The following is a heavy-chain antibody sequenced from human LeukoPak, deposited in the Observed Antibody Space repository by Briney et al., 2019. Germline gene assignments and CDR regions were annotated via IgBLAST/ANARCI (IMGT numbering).Heavy chain of an antibody. CDR2: VSNSGGST. Sequence: GGSLRLSCAASGFTFSNYAMSWVRQAPGKGLEWVSSVSNSGGSTYYADSVKGRFTISRDNSKNTLYLQMNSLRADDTAVYYCAKVSESNYDILTGYYTPYYFDYWGQGTLVTVSS. D-gene: IGHD3-9*01. V-gene: IGHV3-23*01. CDR1: GFTFSNYA. J-gene: IGHJ4*02. CDR3: AKVSESNYDILTGYYTPYYFDY.